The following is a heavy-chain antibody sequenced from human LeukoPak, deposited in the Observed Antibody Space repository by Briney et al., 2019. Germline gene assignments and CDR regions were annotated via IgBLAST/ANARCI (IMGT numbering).Heavy chain of an antibody. CDR1: GFTFSSYS. J-gene: IGHJ4*02. D-gene: IGHD3-22*01. Sequence: GGSLRLSYAASGFTFSSYSMNWVRQAPGKGLEWVSSISSSSSYIYYADSVKGRFTISRDNAKNSLYLQMNSLRAEDTAVYYCARDLLHYYDSSGYYWGQGTLVTVSS. CDR3: ARDLLHYYDSSGYY. V-gene: IGHV3-21*01. CDR2: ISSSSSYI.